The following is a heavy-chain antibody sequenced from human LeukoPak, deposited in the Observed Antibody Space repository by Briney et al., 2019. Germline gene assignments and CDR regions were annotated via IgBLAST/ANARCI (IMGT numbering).Heavy chain of an antibody. D-gene: IGHD4-17*01. Sequence: PSETLSLTCAVSGGSISSSNWWSWVRQPPRKGLEWIGEIYHSGSTNYNPSLKSRVTISVDTSKNQFSLKLSSVTAADTAVYYCASPRLGGDYDDAFDIWGQGTMVTVSS. CDR1: GGSISSSNW. V-gene: IGHV4-4*02. CDR2: IYHSGST. CDR3: ASPRLGGDYDDAFDI. J-gene: IGHJ3*02.